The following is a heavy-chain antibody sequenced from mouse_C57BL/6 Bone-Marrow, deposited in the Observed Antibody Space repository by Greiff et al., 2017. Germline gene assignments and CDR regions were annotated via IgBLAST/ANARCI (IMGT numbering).Heavy chain of an antibody. Sequence: VQLQQSGPELVKPGASVKISCKASGYTFTDYYMNWVKQSHGKSLEWIGDINPNNGGTSYNQKFKGKATLTVDKSSSTAYIELRSLTSEDSAVYYCARGSYYDYDFAYWGQGTLVTVSA. V-gene: IGHV1-26*01. D-gene: IGHD2-4*01. CDR3: ARGSYYDYDFAY. J-gene: IGHJ3*01. CDR2: INPNNGGT. CDR1: GYTFTDYY.